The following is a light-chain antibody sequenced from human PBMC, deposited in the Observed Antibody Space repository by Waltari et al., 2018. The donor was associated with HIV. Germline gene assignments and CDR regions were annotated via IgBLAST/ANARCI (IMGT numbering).Light chain of an antibody. V-gene: IGKV4-1*01. CDR1: QSVLYSSNNKNY. CDR3: QQYYSTPPT. J-gene: IGKJ1*01. CDR2: WAS. Sequence: DIVMTQSPDSLAVSLGERATINCKSSQSVLYSSNNKNYLAWYQQKPGQTPKLLIYWASTLQSGVPDRFSGSGSGTDFTLTISSLQAEDGAVYYCQQYYSTPPTFGQGTKVEIK.